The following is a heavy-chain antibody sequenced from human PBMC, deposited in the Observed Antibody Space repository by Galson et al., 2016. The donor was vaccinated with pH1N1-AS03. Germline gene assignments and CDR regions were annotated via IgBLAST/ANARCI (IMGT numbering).Heavy chain of an antibody. CDR1: ADSFSSYW. Sequence: QSGAEVKKPGEPLNISCKGSADSFSSYWIAWVRQMPGKGPEWMGVIYPGDSDSRYSPSFRGQVTITPDKSTNTAYLQWRSLKASDTAMHYGARHRNKGLLPLIDALDIWGQGTMVTVSS. J-gene: IGHJ3*02. CDR2: IYPGDSDS. CDR3: ARHRNKGLLPLIDALDI. D-gene: IGHD3-22*01. V-gene: IGHV5-51*01.